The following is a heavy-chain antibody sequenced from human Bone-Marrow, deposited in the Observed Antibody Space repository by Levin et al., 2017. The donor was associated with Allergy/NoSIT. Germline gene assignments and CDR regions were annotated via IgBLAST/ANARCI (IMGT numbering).Heavy chain of an antibody. Sequence: PSETLSLTCTVSGASISDYYWTWIRQPPGKGLEWIGYVNYRGNTNYNPSLKSRVTISVDTSKDQFSLKLSSVTAADTAVYYCARYSNYIFSDFDYWGQGRLVTVSS. CDR1: GASISDYY. D-gene: IGHD4-11*01. CDR3: ARYSNYIFSDFDY. V-gene: IGHV4-59*08. J-gene: IGHJ4*02. CDR2: VNYRGNT.